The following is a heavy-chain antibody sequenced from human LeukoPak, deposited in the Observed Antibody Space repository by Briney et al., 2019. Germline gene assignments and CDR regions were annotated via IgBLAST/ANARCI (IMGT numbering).Heavy chain of an antibody. CDR1: GFTVSSNY. Sequence: GGSLRLSCAASGFTVSSNYMSWVRQAPGKGLEWVAVISYDGSNKYYADSVKGRFTISRDNSKNTLYLQMNSLRAEDTAVYYCARSKGVYYYDSSGYYFDYWGQGTLVTVSS. D-gene: IGHD3-22*01. J-gene: IGHJ4*02. V-gene: IGHV3-30-3*01. CDR3: ARSKGVYYYDSSGYYFDY. CDR2: ISYDGSNK.